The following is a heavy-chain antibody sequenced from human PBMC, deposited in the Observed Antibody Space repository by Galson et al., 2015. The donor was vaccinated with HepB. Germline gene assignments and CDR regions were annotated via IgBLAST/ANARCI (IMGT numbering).Heavy chain of an antibody. Sequence: CKASGGTFSSYAISWARQAPGQGLEWMGGIIPIFGTANYAQKFQGRVTITADESTSTAYMELSSLRSEDTAVYYCARDGFGESLFDYWGQGTLVTVSS. J-gene: IGHJ4*02. CDR3: ARDGFGESLFDY. CDR2: IIPIFGTA. CDR1: GGTFSSYA. D-gene: IGHD3-10*01. V-gene: IGHV1-69*01.